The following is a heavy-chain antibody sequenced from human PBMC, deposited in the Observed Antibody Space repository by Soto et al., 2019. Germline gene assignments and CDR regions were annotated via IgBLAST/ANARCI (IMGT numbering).Heavy chain of an antibody. V-gene: IGHV2-5*01. D-gene: IGHD6-19*01. CDR2: IYWNDDK. Sequence: ITLKESGPTLVKPTQTLTLTCTFSGFSLSTSGVGVGWIRQPPGKALEWLALIYWNDDKRYSPSLKSRLTITKDTSKNQVVLTMHNRDPVDTATYYYAQAPWQWLAPTNWYEHWGQGTLVHVS. CDR3: AQAPWQWLAPTNWYEH. J-gene: IGHJ5*02. CDR1: GFSLSTSGVG.